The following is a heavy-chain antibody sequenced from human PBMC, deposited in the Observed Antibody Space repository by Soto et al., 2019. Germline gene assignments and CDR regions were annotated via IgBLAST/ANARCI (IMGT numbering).Heavy chain of an antibody. CDR3: ARGGLRSIVWFDP. V-gene: IGHV1-3*01. CDR1: GYTFTSYA. D-gene: IGHD3-3*01. Sequence: GASVKVSCKASGYTFTSYAMHWVRQAPGQRLEWMGWINAGNGNTKYSQKFQGRVTITRDTSASTAYMELSSLRSEDTAVYYCARGGLRSIVWFDPWGQGTLVTVSS. J-gene: IGHJ5*02. CDR2: INAGNGNT.